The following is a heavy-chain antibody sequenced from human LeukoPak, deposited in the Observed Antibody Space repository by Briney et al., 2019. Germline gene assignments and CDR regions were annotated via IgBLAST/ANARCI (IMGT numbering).Heavy chain of an antibody. V-gene: IGHV1-8*03. CDR1: GYTFTSYD. CDR2: MNPNSGNT. D-gene: IGHD3-3*01. J-gene: IGHJ4*02. Sequence: ASVKVSCTASGYTFTSYDINWVRQAPGQGLEWMGWMNPNSGNTGYAQKFQGRVTITRNTSISTAYMELSSLRSEDTAVYYCARGRFQRWGTIFGVVTTAYYFDYWGQGTLVTVSS. CDR3: ARGRFQRWGTIFGVVTTAYYFDY.